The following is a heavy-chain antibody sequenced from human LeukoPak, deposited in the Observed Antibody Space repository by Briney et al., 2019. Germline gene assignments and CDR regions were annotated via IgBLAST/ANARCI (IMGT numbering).Heavy chain of an antibody. CDR3: AKDDPNDYKPWIY. CDR2: ISGSGDKT. CDR1: GFTFSSYA. V-gene: IGHV3-23*01. D-gene: IGHD4-11*01. Sequence: GGSLRLSCAASGFTFSSYAMSWVRQAPGKGLEWVSLISGSGDKTYYADSVKGRFTISRDNSKNALYLQVNSLRADDTAVYYCAKDDPNDYKPWIYWGQGTLVIVSS. J-gene: IGHJ4*02.